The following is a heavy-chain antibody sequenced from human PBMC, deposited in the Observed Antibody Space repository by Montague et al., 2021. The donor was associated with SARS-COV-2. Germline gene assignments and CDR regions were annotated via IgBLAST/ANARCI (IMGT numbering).Heavy chain of an antibody. CDR3: ARFPTSYYYDSKAAPATPDAFDI. J-gene: IGHJ3*02. D-gene: IGHD3-22*01. Sequence: SETLSLTCTVSGGSISSSSYYWGWIRQPPGKGLEWIGSIYYSGSTYYNPSLKSRVTISVDTPKNQFSLKLISVTAADTAVYYCARFPTSYYYDSKAAPATPDAFDIWGQGTMVTVSS. V-gene: IGHV4-39*01. CDR1: GGSISSSSYY. CDR2: IYYSGST.